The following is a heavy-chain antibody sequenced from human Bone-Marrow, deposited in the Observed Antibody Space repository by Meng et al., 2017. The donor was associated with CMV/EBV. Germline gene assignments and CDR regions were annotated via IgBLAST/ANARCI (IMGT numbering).Heavy chain of an antibody. J-gene: IGHJ6*02. Sequence: GESLKISCAASGFTFSSYAMHWVRQAPGKGLEWVAVISYDGSNKYYADSVKGRFTISRDNSKNTLYLQMNSLRAEDTAVYYCAQSYPNFYYSMDVWGRGTTVTVSS. D-gene: IGHD2-2*01. CDR2: ISYDGSNK. CDR1: GFTFSSYA. V-gene: IGHV3-30*04. CDR3: AQSYPNFYYSMDV.